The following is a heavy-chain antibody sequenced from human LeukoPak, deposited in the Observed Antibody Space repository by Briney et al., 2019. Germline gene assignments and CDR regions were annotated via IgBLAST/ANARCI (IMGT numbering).Heavy chain of an antibody. CDR2: IYSGGRT. CDR3: ARGLGRELDGAFDI. V-gene: IGHV3-53*01. Sequence: GGSLRLSCAASGFTFSNYWMHWVRQAPGKGLEWVSVIYSGGRTYYADSVKGRFTISRDNSRNTLYLQMNSLRAEDTAVYYCARGLGRELDGAFDIWGQGTMVTVSS. J-gene: IGHJ3*02. D-gene: IGHD3-10*01. CDR1: GFTFSNYW.